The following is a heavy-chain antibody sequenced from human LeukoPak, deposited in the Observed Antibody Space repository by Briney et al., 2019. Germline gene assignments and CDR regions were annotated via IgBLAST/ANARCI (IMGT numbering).Heavy chain of an antibody. CDR1: GGSISSYY. CDR2: IYYSGST. CDR3: ARGLIAADAFDI. J-gene: IGHJ3*02. V-gene: IGHV4-59*01. Sequence: KASETLSLTCTVSGGSISSYYWSWIRQPPGKGLEWIGYIYYSGSTNYNPSLKSRVTISVDTSKNQFSLKLSSVTAADTAVYYCARGLIAADAFDIWGQGTMVTVSS. D-gene: IGHD6-13*01.